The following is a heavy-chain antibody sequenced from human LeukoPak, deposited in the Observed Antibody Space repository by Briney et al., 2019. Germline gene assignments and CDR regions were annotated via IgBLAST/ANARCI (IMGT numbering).Heavy chain of an antibody. Sequence: GGFLRLSCAASGFTFSSYGMHWVRQAPGKGLEWVAFIRYDGSNKYYADSVKGRFTISRDNSKNTLYLQMNSLRAEDTAVYYCAKDRTTFVVVPAATGYWGQGTLVTVSS. V-gene: IGHV3-30*02. CDR1: GFTFSSYG. J-gene: IGHJ4*02. CDR2: IRYDGSNK. D-gene: IGHD2-2*01. CDR3: AKDRTTFVVVPAATGY.